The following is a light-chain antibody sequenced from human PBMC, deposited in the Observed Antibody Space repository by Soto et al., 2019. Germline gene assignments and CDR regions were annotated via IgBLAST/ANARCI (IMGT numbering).Light chain of an antibody. V-gene: IGKV1-5*03. CDR3: QQRSNWPRVT. Sequence: DIQMTQSPSTLSASVGDRVTIACRSSQSISSWLAWYQQKPGKAPKLLIYKASSLESGVPARFSGSGSGTDFTLTISSLEPEDFAVYYCQQRSNWPRVTFGPGTKVDIK. CDR2: KAS. J-gene: IGKJ3*01. CDR1: QSISSW.